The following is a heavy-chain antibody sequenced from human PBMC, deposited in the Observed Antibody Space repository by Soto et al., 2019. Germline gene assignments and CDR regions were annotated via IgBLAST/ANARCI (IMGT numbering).Heavy chain of an antibody. D-gene: IGHD6-13*01. CDR2: IYYSGST. J-gene: IGHJ4*02. V-gene: IGHV4-59*05. CDR3: ARPGGSGWFYFDS. Sequence: SETLSLTCTVSGGSISGYYWSWIRQPPGKGLEWIGSIYYSGSTYYNPSLKSRVTISVDTSKNHFSLKLTSVTAADTAVYYCARPGGSGWFYFDSWGQGSQVTVSS. CDR1: GGSISGYY.